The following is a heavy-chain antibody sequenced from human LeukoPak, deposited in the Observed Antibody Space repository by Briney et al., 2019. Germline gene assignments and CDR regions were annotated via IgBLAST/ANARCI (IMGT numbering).Heavy chain of an antibody. D-gene: IGHD4-11*01. CDR1: GGTFSSYA. CDR2: IIPIFGTA. J-gene: IGHJ6*03. V-gene: IGHV1-69*05. Sequence: ASVKVSCKASGGTFSSYAISWVRQAPGQGLEWMGGIIPIFGTANYAQKFQGRVTITTDESTSTAYMELSSLRSEDTAVYYCASPGPSTVTTGYYYYMDVWGKGTTVTVSS. CDR3: ASPGPSTVTTGYYYYMDV.